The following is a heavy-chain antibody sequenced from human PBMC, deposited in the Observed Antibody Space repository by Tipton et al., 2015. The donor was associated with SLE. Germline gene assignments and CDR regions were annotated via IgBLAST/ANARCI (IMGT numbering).Heavy chain of an antibody. CDR2: IYTSGST. D-gene: IGHD2-15*01. CDR3: AGEGNCSGGSCWNWFDP. V-gene: IGHV4-61*02. J-gene: IGHJ5*02. Sequence: TLSLTCTVSGGSISSGSYYWSWIRQPAGKGLEWIGRIYTSGSTNYNPSLKSRVTISVDTSKNQFSLKLSSVTAADTAVYYCAGEGNCSGGSCWNWFDPWGQGTLVTVSS. CDR1: GGSISSGSYY.